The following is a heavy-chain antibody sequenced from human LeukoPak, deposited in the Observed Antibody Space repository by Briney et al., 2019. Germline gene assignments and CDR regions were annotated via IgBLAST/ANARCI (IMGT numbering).Heavy chain of an antibody. CDR3: AKGGYCSSTSCYKAIDY. V-gene: IGHV3-23*01. J-gene: IGHJ4*02. CDR1: GFTFSSYA. CDR2: ISGSGGST. D-gene: IGHD2-2*02. Sequence: PGGSLRLSCAASGFTFSSYAMSWVRQAPGKGLEWVSAISGSGGSTYYADSVKGRFTISRDNPKNTLYLQMNSLRAEDTAVYYCAKGGYCSSTSCYKAIDYWGQGTLVTVSS.